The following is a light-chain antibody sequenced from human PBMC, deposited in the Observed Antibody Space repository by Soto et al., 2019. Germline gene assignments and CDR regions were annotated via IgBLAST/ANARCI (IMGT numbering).Light chain of an antibody. J-gene: IGLJ1*01. Sequence: QSALTQPASVSGSPGQSITISCTGTSSDIGGYNFVSWYQQHSGKAPKLMIYEVSFRPSGVSTRFSGSKSGNTASLTISGLQAEDEAEYSCSSYVSSSTPFVFGTGTKVTVL. CDR3: SSYVSSSTPFV. V-gene: IGLV2-14*01. CDR1: SSDIGGYNF. CDR2: EVS.